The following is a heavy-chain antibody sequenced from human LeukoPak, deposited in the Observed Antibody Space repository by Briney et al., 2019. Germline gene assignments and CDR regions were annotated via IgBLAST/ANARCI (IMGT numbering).Heavy chain of an antibody. CDR1: GFTFSSYG. V-gene: IGHV3-30*03. CDR3: ARAEQLVSFDY. D-gene: IGHD6-6*01. Sequence: GGSLRLSCAASGFTFSSYGMHWVRQAPGKGLEWVAVISYDGSNKYYADSVKGRFTISRDNSKNTLYLQMGSLRAEDMAVYYCARAEQLVSFDYWGQGTLVTVSS. J-gene: IGHJ4*02. CDR2: ISYDGSNK.